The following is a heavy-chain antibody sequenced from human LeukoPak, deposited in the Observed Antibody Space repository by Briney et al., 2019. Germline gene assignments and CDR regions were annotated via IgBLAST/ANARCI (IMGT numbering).Heavy chain of an antibody. J-gene: IGHJ4*02. CDR1: GFTFSGTA. CDR3: TSSEVLMVYAQPIDY. D-gene: IGHD2-8*01. Sequence: GGSLRLSCAASGFTFSGTAMHWVRQASGKGLEWVGRIKSKTDGGTTDYAAPVKGRFTISRDDSKNTLYLQMNSLKTEDTAVYYCTSSEVLMVYAQPIDYWGQGTLVTVSS. V-gene: IGHV3-15*01. CDR2: IKSKTDGGTT.